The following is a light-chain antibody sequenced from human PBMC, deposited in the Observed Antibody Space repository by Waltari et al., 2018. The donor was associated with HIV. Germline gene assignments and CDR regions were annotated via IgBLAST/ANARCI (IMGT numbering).Light chain of an antibody. V-gene: IGLV2-11*01. CDR3: CSYAGSYTWV. Sequence: QSALTQSRSVSGSPGQSVTISCTGTSSDVGGYKYVSWYQQHPGKVPKLMIYDVNKRPSGVPDGFSGSKSANPASLTISGLQAEDEADYYCCSYAGSYTWVFGGGTKLTVL. J-gene: IGLJ3*02. CDR1: SSDVGGYKY. CDR2: DVN.